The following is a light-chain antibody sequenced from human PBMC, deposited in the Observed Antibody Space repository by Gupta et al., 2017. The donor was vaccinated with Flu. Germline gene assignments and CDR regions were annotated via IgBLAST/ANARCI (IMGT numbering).Light chain of an antibody. CDR1: FGSVSTSYY. Sequence: QTVVTQEPSLSVSAGGTVTLTCGLAFGSVSTSYYPSWYQQTPGQAPRTLMYNTDTRSSWVPDRFSGSILGNKAALTITGAQADDESDYYCVLYMGSGSWVFGGGTKLTVL. V-gene: IGLV8-61*01. CDR3: VLYMGSGSWV. J-gene: IGLJ3*02. CDR2: NTD.